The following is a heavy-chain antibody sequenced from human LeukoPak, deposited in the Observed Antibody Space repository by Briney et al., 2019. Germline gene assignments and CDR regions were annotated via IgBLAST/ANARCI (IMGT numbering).Heavy chain of an antibody. CDR2: INRDGSST. CDR1: GFTFSSYW. V-gene: IGHV3-74*01. J-gene: IGHJ6*02. CDR3: ATATGGDAGGDYYYYYGMDV. Sequence: GGSLRLSCAASGFTFSSYWMHWVRQAPGKGLVWVSPINRDGSSTSYADSVKGRFTISRDNAKNTLYLQMNSLRAEDTAVYYCATATGGDAGGDYYYYYGMDVWGHGTTVTVSS. D-gene: IGHD2-21*02.